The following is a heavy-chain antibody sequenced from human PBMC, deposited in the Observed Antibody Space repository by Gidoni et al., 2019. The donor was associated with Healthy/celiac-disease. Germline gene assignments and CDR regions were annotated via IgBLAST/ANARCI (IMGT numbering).Heavy chain of an antibody. CDR1: GGSFSGYY. V-gene: IGHV4-34*01. J-gene: IGHJ6*03. D-gene: IGHD5-18*01. CDR3: ARGRRYSYAYYYMDV. CDR2: INHSGST. Sequence: QVQLQQWGAGLLKPSETLSLTCAVYGGSFSGYYWSWIRQPPGKGLEWIGEINHSGSTNYNPSLKSRVTISVDTSKNQFSLKLSSVTAADTAVYYCARGRRYSYAYYYMDVWGKGTTVTVSS.